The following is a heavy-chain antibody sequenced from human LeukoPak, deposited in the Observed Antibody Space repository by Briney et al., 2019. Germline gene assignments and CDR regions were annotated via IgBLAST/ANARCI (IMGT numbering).Heavy chain of an antibody. V-gene: IGHV3-30-3*01. CDR1: GFTVSSYA. Sequence: GGSLRLSCAASGFTVSSYAMHWVRQAPGKGLEWVAVISYDGSNKYYADSVKGRFTISRDNSKNTLYLQMNSLRAEDTAVYYCARGSQVGATSCAYYWGQGTLVTVSS. CDR3: ARGSQVGATSCAYY. CDR2: ISYDGSNK. D-gene: IGHD1-26*01. J-gene: IGHJ4*02.